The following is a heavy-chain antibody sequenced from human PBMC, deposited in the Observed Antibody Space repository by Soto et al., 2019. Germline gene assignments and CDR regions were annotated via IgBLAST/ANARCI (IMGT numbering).Heavy chain of an antibody. CDR3: AKATATGGGAFDI. V-gene: IGHV3-23*01. Sequence: PGGSLRLSCAGSGFTFSSYAMSWVRQAPGKGLEWVSAIGASGAGTYYTEYVKGRFTISRDRSKNTLYLQMNSLTAGDTAVYYCAKATATGGGAFDICGQGTMVTVSS. D-gene: IGHD2-8*02. CDR1: GFTFSSYA. J-gene: IGHJ3*02. CDR2: IGASGAGT.